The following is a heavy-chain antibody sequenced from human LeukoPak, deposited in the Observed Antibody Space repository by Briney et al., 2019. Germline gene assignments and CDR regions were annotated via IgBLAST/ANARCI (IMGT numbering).Heavy chain of an antibody. J-gene: IGHJ4*02. Sequence: SETLSLTCTVSGGSISSYYWSWIRQPPGKGLEWIGYIYYGGSTNYNPSLKSRVTISVDTSKNQFSLKLSSVTAADTAVYYCARHVLYDGKFDYWGQGTLVTVSS. CDR2: IYYGGST. CDR3: ARHVLYDGKFDY. CDR1: GGSISSYY. D-gene: IGHD3-22*01. V-gene: IGHV4-59*08.